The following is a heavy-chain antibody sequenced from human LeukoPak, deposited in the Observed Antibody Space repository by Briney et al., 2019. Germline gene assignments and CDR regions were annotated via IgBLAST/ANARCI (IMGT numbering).Heavy chain of an antibody. CDR1: GFTFSTYA. CDR2: TSGSGGST. CDR3: AKGYGSWYFLDY. Sequence: GGSLRLSCAASGFTFSTYAMTWVRQAPGKGLEWVSATSGSGGSTYYADSVKGRFTISRDNSKNTLFLQMNSLRVEDTAVYYCAKGYGSWYFLDYWGQGTLVTVSS. D-gene: IGHD6-13*01. J-gene: IGHJ4*02. V-gene: IGHV3-23*01.